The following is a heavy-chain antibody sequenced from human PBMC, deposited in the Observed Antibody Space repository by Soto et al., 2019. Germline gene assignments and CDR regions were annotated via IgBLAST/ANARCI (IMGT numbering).Heavy chain of an antibody. D-gene: IGHD2-15*01. Sequence: QVPLVQSGAEVKKPGASVKVSCKVSGYTLTELSMHWVRQAPGKGLEWMGGFDPEDGETIYAQKFQGRVTMTEDTSTDTAYMALSSLRSEDTAVYYCATTPPGPVVVVAATLRVPENGWFDPWGQGTLVTVSS. CDR1: GYTLTELS. CDR3: ATTPPGPVVVVAATLRVPENGWFDP. CDR2: FDPEDGET. V-gene: IGHV1-24*01. J-gene: IGHJ5*02.